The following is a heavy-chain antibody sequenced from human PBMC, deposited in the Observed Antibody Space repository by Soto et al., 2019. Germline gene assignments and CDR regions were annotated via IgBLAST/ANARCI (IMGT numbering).Heavy chain of an antibody. J-gene: IGHJ4*02. Sequence: EVQLVESGGGLVKPGGSLRLTCAGSTFNFTSYSLNWVRQAPGKGLEWVSSISATSTYIFYADSVKGRFTISRDNAKNSVSLQMNSLRAEDTALYYCARVYSATGSMHFDHWGQGTLVTVSS. CDR2: ISATSTYI. D-gene: IGHD3-10*01. V-gene: IGHV3-21*01. CDR3: ARVYSATGSMHFDH. CDR1: TFNFTSYS.